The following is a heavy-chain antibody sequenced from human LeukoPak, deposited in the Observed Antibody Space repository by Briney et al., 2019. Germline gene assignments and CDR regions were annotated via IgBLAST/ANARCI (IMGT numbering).Heavy chain of an antibody. CDR2: IIPIFGTA. D-gene: IGHD3-22*01. V-gene: IGHV1-69*06. Sequence: ASVKVSCKAPGGTFSSYAISWVRQAPGQGLEWMGGIIPIFGTANYAQKFQGRVTITADKSTSTAYMELSSLRSEDTAVYYCASPGPWYYYDSSGYYYFDYWGQGTLVTVSS. CDR1: GGTFSSYA. CDR3: ASPGPWYYYDSSGYYYFDY. J-gene: IGHJ4*02.